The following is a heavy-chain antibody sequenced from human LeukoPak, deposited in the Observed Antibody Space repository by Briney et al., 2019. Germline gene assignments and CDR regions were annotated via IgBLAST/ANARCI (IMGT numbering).Heavy chain of an antibody. V-gene: IGHV4-39*01. CDR3: TRHADSGFGELAFDY. D-gene: IGHD3-10*01. CDR2: IYYSGST. J-gene: IGHJ4*02. CDR1: GASISGTNYY. Sequence: SETLSLTCTVSGASISGTNYYWGWIRQPPGKGLEWIGSIYYSGSTYYNPSLKSRVTISVDTSKNQFALKVTSVTAADTAVYYCTRHADSGFGELAFDYWGQGTLVTVSS.